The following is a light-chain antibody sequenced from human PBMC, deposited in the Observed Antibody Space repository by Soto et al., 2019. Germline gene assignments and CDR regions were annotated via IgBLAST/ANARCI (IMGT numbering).Light chain of an antibody. Sequence: QSVLTQSPSASGTPGQRVTISCSGSFSNIGSNTVNWYEQLPGTAPKLLIYSNNQRPSGVPDRISGTKSGTSASLAIRGLQSDDEADYYCPAWDDSLNGVVFGGGTKLTVL. CDR2: SNN. J-gene: IGLJ2*01. CDR1: FSNIGSNT. V-gene: IGLV1-44*01. CDR3: PAWDDSLNGVV.